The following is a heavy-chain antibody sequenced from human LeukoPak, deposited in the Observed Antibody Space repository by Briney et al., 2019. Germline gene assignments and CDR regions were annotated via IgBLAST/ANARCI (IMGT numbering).Heavy chain of an antibody. D-gene: IGHD3-10*01. J-gene: IGHJ6*02. CDR1: GFTFSDYY. CDR2: ISYDGSNK. CDR3: TTGSGSYFRTPKDYYYYGMDV. V-gene: IGHV3-30-3*01. Sequence: PGGSLRPSCAASGFTFSDYYMTWIRQAPGKGLEWVALISYDGSNKYYADSVKGRFTISRDNSKNTLYLQMNSLRPEDTAVYYGTTGSGSYFRTPKDYYYYGMDVWGQGTTVTVSS.